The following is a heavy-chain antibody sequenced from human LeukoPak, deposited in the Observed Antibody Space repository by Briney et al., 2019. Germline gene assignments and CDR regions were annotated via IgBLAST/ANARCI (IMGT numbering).Heavy chain of an antibody. CDR2: IYYSGIT. D-gene: IGHD6-19*01. CDR3: VRRLAVTGKYYFDY. CDR1: GGPISTYY. Sequence: SETLSLTCTVSGGPISTYYWTWIRQPPGKGLEWIGFIYYSGITKYNPSLESRVTISLDMSKNQFSLRLSSVTAADTAVYYCVRRLAVTGKYYFDYWGQGTLVTVSS. J-gene: IGHJ4*02. V-gene: IGHV4-59*08.